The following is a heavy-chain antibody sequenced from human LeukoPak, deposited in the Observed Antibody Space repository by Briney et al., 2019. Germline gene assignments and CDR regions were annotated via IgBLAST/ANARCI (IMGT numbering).Heavy chain of an antibody. Sequence: ASVKVSCKASGYTFTSYAMHWVRQAPGQRLEWMGWINAGNGNTRYSQEFQGRVTITRDTSASTAYMELSSLRSEDMAVYYCARASPSLHYYGSGSYLHYWGQGTLVTVSS. V-gene: IGHV1-3*03. D-gene: IGHD3-10*01. CDR2: INAGNGNT. CDR3: ARASPSLHYYGSGSYLHY. CDR1: GYTFTSYA. J-gene: IGHJ4*02.